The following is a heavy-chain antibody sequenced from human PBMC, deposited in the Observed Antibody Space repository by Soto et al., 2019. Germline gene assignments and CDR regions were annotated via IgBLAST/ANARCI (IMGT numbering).Heavy chain of an antibody. J-gene: IGHJ4*02. CDR3: ARDSCSGGICYSIDY. D-gene: IGHD2-15*01. CDR1: GFTFSNYA. V-gene: IGHV3-33*01. CDR2: TWYDGSNK. Sequence: QVQLVESGGGVVQPGRSLRLSCAVSGFTFSNYAMHWVRQAPGKGLEWVAVTWYDGSNKYYADSVKGRFTISRDNSKNTLYLQMNSRRAEDTAVYYCARDSCSGGICYSIDYWGQGTLVTVSS.